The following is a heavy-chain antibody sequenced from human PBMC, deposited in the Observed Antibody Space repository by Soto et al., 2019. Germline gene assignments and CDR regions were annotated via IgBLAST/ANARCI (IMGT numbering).Heavy chain of an antibody. V-gene: IGHV1-18*01. CDR1: GYTFTNFG. J-gene: IGHJ5*02. CDR2: INTYNGNT. D-gene: IGHD7-27*01. CDR3: ARYPPTWGIWFDP. Sequence: ASVKVSCKTSGYTFTNFGISWVRQAPGQGLEWMGWINTYNGNTNYAKKLQGRVTMTTDTSTSTAYLELRSLRSDDTAVYYCARYPPTWGIWFDPWGQGTLVTVSS.